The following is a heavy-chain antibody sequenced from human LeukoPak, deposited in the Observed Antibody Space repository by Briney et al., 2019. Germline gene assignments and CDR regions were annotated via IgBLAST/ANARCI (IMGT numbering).Heavy chain of an antibody. D-gene: IGHD4-23*01. J-gene: IGHJ4*02. CDR1: GFTFSSYA. V-gene: IGHV3-64*01. CDR3: ARADYGGNTQFDY. CDR2: ISSNGGST. Sequence: GGSLRLSCAASGFTFSSYAMHWVRQAPGKGLEYVSAISSNGGSTYYANSVKGRFTISRDNSKNTLYLQMGTLRAEDMAVYYCARADYGGNTQFDYWGQGTLVNVSS.